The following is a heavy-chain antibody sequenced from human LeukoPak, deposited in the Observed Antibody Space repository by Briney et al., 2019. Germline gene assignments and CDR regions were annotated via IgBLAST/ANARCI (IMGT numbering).Heavy chain of an antibody. V-gene: IGHV3-9*01. CDR3: AKGQLTGDSALDY. J-gene: IGHJ4*02. Sequence: GGSLRLSCVASGFTFSSYWMHWVRQAPGKGLEWVSGISWNSGSIGYADSVKGRFTISRDNAKNSLYLQMNSLRAEDTALYYCAKGQLTGDSALDYWGQGTLVTVSS. D-gene: IGHD7-27*01. CDR2: ISWNSGSI. CDR1: GFTFSSYW.